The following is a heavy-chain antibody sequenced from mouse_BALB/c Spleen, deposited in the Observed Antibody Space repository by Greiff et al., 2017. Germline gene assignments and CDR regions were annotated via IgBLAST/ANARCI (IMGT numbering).Heavy chain of an antibody. Sequence: EVKLVESGGGLVKPGGSLKLSCAASGFTFSSYTMSWVRQTPEKRLEWVAYISNGGGSTYYPDTVKGRFTISRDNAKNTLYLQMSSLKSEDTAMYYCARHGNWAWFAYWGQGTLVTVSA. CDR3: ARHGNWAWFAY. J-gene: IGHJ3*01. D-gene: IGHD2-1*01. CDR2: ISNGGGST. CDR1: GFTFSSYT. V-gene: IGHV5-12-2*01.